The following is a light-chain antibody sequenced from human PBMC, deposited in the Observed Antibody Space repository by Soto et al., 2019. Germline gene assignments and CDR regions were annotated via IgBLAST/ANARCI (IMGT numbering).Light chain of an antibody. CDR1: QGIRND. V-gene: IGKV1-6*01. CDR3: LQDYNYPWT. Sequence: ATQMTQSPSSLSASVGDRVTITCRASQGIRNDLGWYQQKPGKAPKLLIYAASSLQSGVPSRFSGSGSGTDFTLTISSLQPEGFATYYCLQDYNYPWTFGQGTKVDIK. CDR2: AAS. J-gene: IGKJ1*01.